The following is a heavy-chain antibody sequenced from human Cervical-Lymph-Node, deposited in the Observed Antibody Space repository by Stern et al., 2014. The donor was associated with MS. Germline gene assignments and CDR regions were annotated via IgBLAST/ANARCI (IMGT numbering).Heavy chain of an antibody. CDR2: IYPDDSDT. J-gene: IGHJ6*02. CDR3: ARRGMDV. V-gene: IGHV5-51*01. CDR1: GYSFNIYW. Sequence: VQLVQSGAEVKKPGESLTISCKGFGYSFNIYWIAWVRQRPGKGLEWVGIIYPDDSDTGYSPSFQGQVTFSVDKSISTAYLQWSSLKPSDTATYFCARRGMDVWGQGTSVTVSS.